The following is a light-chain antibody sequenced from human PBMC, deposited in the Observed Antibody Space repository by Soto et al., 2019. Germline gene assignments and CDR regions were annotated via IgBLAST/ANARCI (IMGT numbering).Light chain of an antibody. CDR2: GNS. J-gene: IGLJ2*01. Sequence: QSVLTQPPSVSGAPGQRGTISCTGSSSNIGAGYDVHWYQQLPGTPPKLLIYGNSNRPSGVPDRFSGSKSGTSASLAITGLQAEDEADYYCQSYDSSLSGSIFGGGTKVTVL. V-gene: IGLV1-40*01. CDR3: QSYDSSLSGSI. CDR1: SSNIGAGYD.